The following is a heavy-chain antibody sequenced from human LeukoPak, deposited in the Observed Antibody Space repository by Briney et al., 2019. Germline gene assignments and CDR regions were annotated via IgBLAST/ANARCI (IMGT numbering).Heavy chain of an antibody. J-gene: IGHJ4*02. CDR3: ARDRGNVVVVLDY. Sequence: ASVKLSCKASGYTFSTYGITWVRLAPGQGLEWMGWISGYNGNANYAQKFQGRVTMTTDTSTRTAYMELRGLRSDDTAVYYCARDRGNVVVVLDYWGQGTLVTVSS. D-gene: IGHD3-22*01. V-gene: IGHV1-18*01. CDR2: ISGYNGNA. CDR1: GYTFSTYG.